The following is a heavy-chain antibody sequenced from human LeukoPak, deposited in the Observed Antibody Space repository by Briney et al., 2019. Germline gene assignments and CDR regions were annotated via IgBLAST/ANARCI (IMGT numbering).Heavy chain of an antibody. J-gene: IGHJ5*02. CDR3: ARDRYYDSSGKYNWFDP. Sequence: SVKVSCKASGGTFSSYAISWVRQAPGQGLEWMGRIIPILGIANYAQKFQGRVTISADKSTSTAYMELSSLRSEDTAVYYCARDRYYDSSGKYNWFDPWGQGTLVTVSS. D-gene: IGHD3-22*01. V-gene: IGHV1-69*04. CDR1: GGTFSSYA. CDR2: IIPILGIA.